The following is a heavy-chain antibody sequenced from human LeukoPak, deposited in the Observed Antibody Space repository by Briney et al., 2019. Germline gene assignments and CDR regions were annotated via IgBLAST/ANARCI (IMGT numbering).Heavy chain of an antibody. CDR2: ISAYNGNT. V-gene: IGHV1-18*01. Sequence: GASVKVSCKASGYTFTSYGISWGRQAPGQGLEWMGWISAYNGNTNYAQKLQGRVTMNTDTSTSTAYMELRSLRSDDTAVYYCARDAHVVVVAATHNWFDPWGQGTLVTVSS. CDR1: GYTFTSYG. CDR3: ARDAHVVVVAATHNWFDP. D-gene: IGHD2-15*01. J-gene: IGHJ5*02.